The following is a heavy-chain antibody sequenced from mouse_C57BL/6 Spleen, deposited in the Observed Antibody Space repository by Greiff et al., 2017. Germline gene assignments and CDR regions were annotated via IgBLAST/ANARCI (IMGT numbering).Heavy chain of an antibody. D-gene: IGHD2-3*01. J-gene: IGHJ2*01. Sequence: EVQLVESGGDLVKPGGSLKLSCAASGFTFSSYGMSWVRQTPDKRLEWVATISSGGSYTYYPDSVKGRFTISRDNANNTLYLQMSSLKSEDTAMYYCARRINDGYYGGGQGTTLTVSS. V-gene: IGHV5-6*01. CDR1: GFTFSSYG. CDR3: ARRINDGYYG. CDR2: ISSGGSYT.